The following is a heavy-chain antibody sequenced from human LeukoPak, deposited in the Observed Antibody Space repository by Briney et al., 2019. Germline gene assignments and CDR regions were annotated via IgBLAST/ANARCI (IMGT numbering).Heavy chain of an antibody. D-gene: IGHD3/OR15-3a*01. J-gene: IGHJ6*03. Sequence: GGSLRLPCVASGFSLRKYSLNWVRQGPGKGLEWVAHVSPTGTTHYADSVKGRFTISRDNVRNSLSLQMHSLRSGDTAVYFCATAPFGTSDYTDVWGRGTTVTVSS. V-gene: IGHV3-69-1*01. CDR1: GFSLRKYS. CDR2: VSPTGTT. CDR3: ATAPFGTSDYTDV.